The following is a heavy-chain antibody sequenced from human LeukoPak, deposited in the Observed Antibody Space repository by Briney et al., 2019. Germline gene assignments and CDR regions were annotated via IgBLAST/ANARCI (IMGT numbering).Heavy chain of an antibody. V-gene: IGHV4-61*02. CDR2: IYTSGST. J-gene: IGHJ4*02. CDR1: GGSISSSSYY. Sequence: SETLSLACTVSGGSISSSSYYWSWIRQPAGKGLEWIGRIYTSGSTNYNPSLKSRVTISVDTSKNQFSLKLSSVTAADTAVYYCARESPLDYGDYFDYWGQGTLVTVSS. D-gene: IGHD4-17*01. CDR3: ARESPLDYGDYFDY.